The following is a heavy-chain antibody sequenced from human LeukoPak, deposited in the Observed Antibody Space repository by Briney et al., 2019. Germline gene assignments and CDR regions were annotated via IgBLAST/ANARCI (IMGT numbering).Heavy chain of an antibody. CDR2: INPNSGGT. D-gene: IGHD5-18*01. CDR1: GYTFTGYY. V-gene: IGHV1-2*06. J-gene: IGHJ4*02. CDR3: ARENRGYSYGSIDY. Sequence: ASVKVSCEASGYTFTGYYMHWVRQAPGQGLEWMGRINPNSGGTNYAQRFQGRVTMTRDTSISTAYMELSRLRSDDTAVYCCARENRGYSYGSIDYWGQGTLSPPPQ.